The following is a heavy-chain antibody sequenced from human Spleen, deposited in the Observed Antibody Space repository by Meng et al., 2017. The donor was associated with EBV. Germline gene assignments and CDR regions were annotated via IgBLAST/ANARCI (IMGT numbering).Heavy chain of an antibody. CDR1: GSSVVRCG. J-gene: IGHJ4*02. V-gene: IGHV1-18*01. D-gene: IGHD1-26*01. CDR3: ATALGRPLQFDY. CDR2: ISGYNGNP. Sequence: SAAEGERTVASQNSSCEASGSSVVRCGSSWVRQVPGQGVDGEGWISGYNGNPRYPQRVQDRVTMTTDPSTPTASMELRSLRSDDTAVYYCATALGRPLQFDYWGQGTLVTVSS.